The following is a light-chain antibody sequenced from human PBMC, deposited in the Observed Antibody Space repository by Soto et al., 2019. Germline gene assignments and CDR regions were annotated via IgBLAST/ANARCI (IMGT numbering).Light chain of an antibody. Sequence: ELVLTQSPATLSLSPGERATLSCRASQSVASYLAWYQQKPGQAPSLLMYGASNRATGIPARFSGSGSGTDFTLTISSLEPEDFAVYYCQQRSDWPITFGQGTRLEIK. J-gene: IGKJ5*01. CDR1: QSVASY. V-gene: IGKV3-11*01. CDR3: QQRSDWPIT. CDR2: GAS.